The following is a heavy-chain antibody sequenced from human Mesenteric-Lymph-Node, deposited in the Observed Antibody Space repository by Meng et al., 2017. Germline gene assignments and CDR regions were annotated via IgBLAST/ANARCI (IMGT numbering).Heavy chain of an antibody. V-gene: IGHV1-69*06. CDR1: GGTFSSYA. Sequence: SVKVSCKASGGTFSSYAISWVRQAPGQGLEWMGGIIPIFGTANYAQKFQGRVTITADKSTTTAYMELRSLRSEDTAVYYCARDPYDNSDYILNDAFDIWGQGTMVTVSS. J-gene: IGHJ3*02. CDR3: ARDPYDNSDYILNDAFDI. D-gene: IGHD3-22*01. CDR2: IIPIFGTA.